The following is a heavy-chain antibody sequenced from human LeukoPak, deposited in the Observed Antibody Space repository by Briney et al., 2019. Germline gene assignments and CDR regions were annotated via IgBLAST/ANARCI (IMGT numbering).Heavy chain of an antibody. J-gene: IGHJ5*02. CDR3: ARGRVPNWFDP. CDR2: ISSSSYI. CDR1: GFTFSSYS. V-gene: IGHV3-21*01. Sequence: GGSLRLSCAASGFTFSSYSMNWVRQAPGKGLEWVSSISSSSYIYYADSVKGRFTISRDNAKNSLYLQMNSLRAEDTAVYYCARGRVPNWFDPWGQGTLVTVSS.